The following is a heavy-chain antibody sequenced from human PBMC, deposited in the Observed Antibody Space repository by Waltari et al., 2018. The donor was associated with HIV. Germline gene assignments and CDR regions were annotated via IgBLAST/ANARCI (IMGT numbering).Heavy chain of an antibody. J-gene: IGHJ5*02. CDR1: GYTFTSYA. CDR2: INAGNGNT. V-gene: IGHV1-3*01. CDR3: ASFPYSSSWRGTRWFDP. Sequence: QVQLVQSGAEVKKPGASVKVSCKASGYTFTSYALHLVRHAPGQRLEWMGWINAGNGNTKYSQKFQGRVTITRDTSASTAYMELSSLRSEDTAVYYCASFPYSSSWRGTRWFDPWGQGTLVTVSS. D-gene: IGHD6-13*01.